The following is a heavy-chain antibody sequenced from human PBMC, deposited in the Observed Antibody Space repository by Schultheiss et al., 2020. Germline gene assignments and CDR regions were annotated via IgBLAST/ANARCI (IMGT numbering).Heavy chain of an antibody. Sequence: SQTLSLTCAISGDSVSSNSAAWNWIRQSPSRGLEWLGRTYYRSKWYNDYAVSVKSRMTMNSDTSKNQFSLQLNSVTPEDTAVYYCARSGASSSWYELGVWGQGNTGTVSS. J-gene: IGHJ6*02. CDR1: GDSVSSNSAA. CDR2: TYYRSKWYN. V-gene: IGHV6-1*01. CDR3: ARSGASSSWYELGV. D-gene: IGHD6-13*01.